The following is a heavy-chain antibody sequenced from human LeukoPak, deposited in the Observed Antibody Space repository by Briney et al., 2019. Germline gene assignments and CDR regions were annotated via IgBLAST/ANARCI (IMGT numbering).Heavy chain of an antibody. CDR2: ISGSGGST. V-gene: IGHV3-23*01. Sequence: GGSLRLSCAAYGFSFSSYAMSWVRQAPGKGLEWVSAISGSGGSTYYADSVKGRFTISRDNSKYTLYLQRNSLRAEGTAVYFWARRDGSGSYYNPVDFDYWGQGTLVTVSS. J-gene: IGHJ4*02. CDR1: GFSFSSYA. D-gene: IGHD3-10*01. CDR3: ARRDGSGSYYNPVDFDY.